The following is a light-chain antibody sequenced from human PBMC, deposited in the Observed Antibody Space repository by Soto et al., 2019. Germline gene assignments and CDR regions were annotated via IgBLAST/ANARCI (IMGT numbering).Light chain of an antibody. V-gene: IGKV3-20*01. Sequence: EIVLTQSPGTLSLSPGERATFSCRASQSVSSTYIAWYQQKRGQAPRRLMYGASTRATGIPDRFSGTGSETDFTLTISRLEPEDFAVYYCQQYDNSPITFGQGTRLEIK. CDR2: GAS. J-gene: IGKJ5*01. CDR3: QQYDNSPIT. CDR1: QSVSSTY.